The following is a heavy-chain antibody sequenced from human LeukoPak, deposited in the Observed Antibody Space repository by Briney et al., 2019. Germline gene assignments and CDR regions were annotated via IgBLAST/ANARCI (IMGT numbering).Heavy chain of an antibody. Sequence: PGGSLRLSCAASGFTFDDYAMHWVRQAPGKGLEWVSGISWNSGSIGYADSVKGRFTISRDNAKNSLYLQMNSLRAEDTALYYCAKDTDSSGNLVSGPFDYWGQGTLVTVSS. CDR2: ISWNSGSI. J-gene: IGHJ4*02. CDR3: AKDTDSSGNLVSGPFDY. D-gene: IGHD3-22*01. V-gene: IGHV3-9*01. CDR1: GFTFDDYA.